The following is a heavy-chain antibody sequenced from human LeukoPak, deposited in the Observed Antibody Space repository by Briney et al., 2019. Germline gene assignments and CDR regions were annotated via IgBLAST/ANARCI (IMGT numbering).Heavy chain of an antibody. J-gene: IGHJ3*02. V-gene: IGHV3-66*01. CDR3: ARAPFYYYDSSGAFDI. CDR1: GFTVSSNY. Sequence: GGSLRLSCAASGFTVSSNYMSWVRQAPGKGLEWVSVIYSGGSTYYADSVKGRFTISRDNSKNTLYPQMNSLRAEDTAVYYCARAPFYYYDSSGAFDIWGQGTMVTVSS. CDR2: IYSGGST. D-gene: IGHD3-22*01.